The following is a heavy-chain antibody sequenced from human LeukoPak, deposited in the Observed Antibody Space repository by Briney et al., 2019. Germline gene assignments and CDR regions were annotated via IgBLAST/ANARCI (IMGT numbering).Heavy chain of an antibody. Sequence: GGSLRLSCAASGFTFSSYSMNWVRQAPGKGLDWVSSISTGSSYTYYADSVKGRFTISRDNAKNSLYLQMNSLRVEDSAVYFCARVEGSSSWYGLTPPHDAFDIWGQGTIVTVSS. J-gene: IGHJ3*02. CDR1: GFTFSSYS. CDR2: ISTGSSYT. CDR3: ARVEGSSSWYGLTPPHDAFDI. V-gene: IGHV3-21*06. D-gene: IGHD6-13*01.